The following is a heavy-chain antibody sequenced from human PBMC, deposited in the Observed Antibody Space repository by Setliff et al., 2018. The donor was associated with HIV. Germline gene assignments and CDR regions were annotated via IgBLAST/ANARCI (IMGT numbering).Heavy chain of an antibody. Sequence: SETLSLTCTVSGGSITRRTNNYWGWIRQPPGKGLEWIGSMIYGGDTFYNPSLKSRVTISVDTSKSQVSLRLISVTAADTSVYYCAKGVAGLQYYYYYMDVWGKGTTVTVSS. CDR2: MIYGGDT. D-gene: IGHD6-19*01. CDR3: AKGVAGLQYYYYYMDV. CDR1: GGSITRRTNNY. J-gene: IGHJ6*03. V-gene: IGHV4-39*01.